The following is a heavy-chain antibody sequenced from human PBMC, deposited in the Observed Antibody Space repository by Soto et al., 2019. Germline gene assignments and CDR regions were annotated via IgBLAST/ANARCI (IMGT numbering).Heavy chain of an antibody. CDR3: ARAANSTYYYYYMDV. D-gene: IGHD2-15*01. CDR1: GGTFSSYT. Sequence: GASVKVSCKSSGGTFSSYTINWVRQPHDQGLEWMGRIIPILGIANYAQKFHGRVTITADKSTSTAYMELSSLRSEDTAVYYCARAANSTYYYYYMDVWGKGTTVTVSS. J-gene: IGHJ6*03. V-gene: IGHV1-69*02. CDR2: IIPILGIA.